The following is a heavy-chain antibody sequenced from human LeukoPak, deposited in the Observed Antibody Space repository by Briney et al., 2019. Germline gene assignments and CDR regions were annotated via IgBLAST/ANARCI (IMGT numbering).Heavy chain of an antibody. CDR2: IKQDGSER. V-gene: IGHV3-7*01. D-gene: IGHD2-21*02. CDR1: GLTFNNHL. Sequence: GGSLRLSCAASGLTFNNHLMSWVRQAPGKGLELVANIKQDGSERYYVESVKGRFTISRDSAKNLLHLQMNRLRAEDTAVYYCARPAYCGADCYYYFDFWGQGTLVTVSS. CDR3: ARPAYCGADCYYYFDF. J-gene: IGHJ4*02.